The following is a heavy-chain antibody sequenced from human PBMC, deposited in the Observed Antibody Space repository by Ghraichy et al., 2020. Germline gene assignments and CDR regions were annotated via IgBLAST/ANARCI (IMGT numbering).Heavy chain of an antibody. CDR3: ARGEVGLSRDCSGGSCYYYYGMDV. Sequence: ESLNISCKGSGYSFTSYWIGWVRQMPGKGLEWMGIIYPGDSDTRYSPSFQGQVTISADKSISTAYLQWSSLKASDTAMYYCARGEVGLSRDCSGGSCYYYYGMDVWGQGTTVTVSS. CDR1: GYSFTSYW. V-gene: IGHV5-51*01. J-gene: IGHJ6*02. D-gene: IGHD2-15*01. CDR2: IYPGDSDT.